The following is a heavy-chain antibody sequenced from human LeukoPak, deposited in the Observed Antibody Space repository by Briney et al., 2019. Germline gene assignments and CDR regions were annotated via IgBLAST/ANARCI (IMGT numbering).Heavy chain of an antibody. CDR3: ARAILLSGYSSSWYDL. Sequence: EASVKVSCKASGYTFTSYYMHWVRQAPGQGLEWMGIINPSGGSTSYAQKFQGRVTMTRDMSTSTVYMGLSSLRSEDTAVYYCARAILLSGYSSSWYDLWGQGTLVTVSS. J-gene: IGHJ5*02. CDR1: GYTFTSYY. CDR2: INPSGGST. D-gene: IGHD6-13*01. V-gene: IGHV1-46*01.